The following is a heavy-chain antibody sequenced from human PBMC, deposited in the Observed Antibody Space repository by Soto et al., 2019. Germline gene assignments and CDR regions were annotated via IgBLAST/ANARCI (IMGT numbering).Heavy chain of an antibody. CDR2: INAGNSDT. V-gene: IGHV1-3*01. Sequence: QVQLVQSGAEVKKPGASVRVSCKASGYTFTTFAMHWVRQTPGQRPEWMGWINAGNSDTRYSPKFQGRVTITRDTSASTAYMDLHRLPSEDTAVYYCARGYGTDYWGQGTLVTVSS. CDR3: ARGYGTDY. D-gene: IGHD5-18*01. J-gene: IGHJ4*02. CDR1: GYTFTTFA.